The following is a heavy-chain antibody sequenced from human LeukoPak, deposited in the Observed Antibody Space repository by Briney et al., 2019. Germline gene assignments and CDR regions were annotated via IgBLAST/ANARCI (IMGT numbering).Heavy chain of an antibody. CDR3: AGGDYYDSSGYPAD. V-gene: IGHV4-39*07. CDR1: GGSISSSSYY. Sequence: SETLPLTCTVSGGSISSSSYYWGWIRQPPGRGLEWIGSIYYSGSTYYNPSLKSRVTISVDTSKNQFSLKLSSVTAADTAVYYCAGGDYYDSSGYPADWGQGTLVTVSS. CDR2: IYYSGST. J-gene: IGHJ4*02. D-gene: IGHD3-22*01.